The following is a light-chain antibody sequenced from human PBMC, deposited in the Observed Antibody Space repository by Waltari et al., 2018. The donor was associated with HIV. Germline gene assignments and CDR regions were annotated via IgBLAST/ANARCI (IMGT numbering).Light chain of an antibody. V-gene: IGKV3-15*01. Sequence: EVVMTQSPATLAMSPGERATVSCRANQSISNNLAWYQQRRGQPPRLLIYSASSRATGIPARFSGTGSGTEFTLTISSQQSEDFAVYYCQQFYNWPRTFGQGTKVEIK. J-gene: IGKJ1*01. CDR2: SAS. CDR3: QQFYNWPRT. CDR1: QSISNN.